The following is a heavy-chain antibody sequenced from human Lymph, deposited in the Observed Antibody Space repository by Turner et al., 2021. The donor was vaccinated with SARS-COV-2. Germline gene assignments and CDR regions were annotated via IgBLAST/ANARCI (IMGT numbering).Heavy chain of an antibody. CDR2: INPSGGST. Sequence: QVQLVQSGAEVKKSGASVKVSCKASGYTFTSYYMHWVRQALGQGLEWMGIINPSGGSTSYAQKFQGRVTMTRDTSTSTVDMELISLRSEDTAVYYCARDPHIQRCVDYFYYGMDVWGQGTTVTVSS. CDR1: GYTFTSYY. J-gene: IGHJ6*02. V-gene: IGHV1-46*01. CDR3: ARDPHIQRCVDYFYYGMDV. D-gene: IGHD5-18*01.